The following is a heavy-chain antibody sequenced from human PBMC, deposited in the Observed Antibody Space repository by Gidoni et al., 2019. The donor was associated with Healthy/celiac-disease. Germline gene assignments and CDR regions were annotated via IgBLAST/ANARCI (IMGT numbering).Heavy chain of an antibody. CDR2: IVVGSGNT. CDR3: AAGAPWILGS. Sequence: QMQLVQSGPEVKKPGTSVKVSCKASGFHFTSSAMQWVRQARGQRLEGIGWIVVGSGNTNYAQKFQERVTITRDMSTSTAYMELSSLRYEDTAVYYCAAGAPWILGSWGQGTLVTVSS. D-gene: IGHD5-18*01. CDR1: GFHFTSSA. J-gene: IGHJ5*02. V-gene: IGHV1-58*02.